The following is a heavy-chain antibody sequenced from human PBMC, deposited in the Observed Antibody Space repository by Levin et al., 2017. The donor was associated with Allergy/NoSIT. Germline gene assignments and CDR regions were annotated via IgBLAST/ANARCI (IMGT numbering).Heavy chain of an antibody. CDR3: AREVGMEWVFVDY. J-gene: IGHJ4*02. CDR1: GGSISSGGYY. Sequence: PSETLSLTCTVSGGSISSGGYYWSWIRQHPGKGLEWIGYIYYSGSTYYNPSLKSRVTISVDTSKNQFSLKLSSVTAADTAVYYCAREVGMEWVFVDYWGQGTLVTVSS. V-gene: IGHV4-31*03. D-gene: IGHD3-3*01. CDR2: IYYSGST.